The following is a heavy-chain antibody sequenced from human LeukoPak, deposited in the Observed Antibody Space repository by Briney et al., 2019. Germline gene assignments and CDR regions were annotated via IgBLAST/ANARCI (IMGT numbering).Heavy chain of an antibody. CDR3: AKAPGGDGYSYFDY. J-gene: IGHJ4*02. D-gene: IGHD5-24*01. V-gene: IGHV3-23*01. Sequence: GGSLRLSCAASGFTFSSYGMSWVRQAPGKGLEWVSAISDSGGSTYYADSVKGRFTISRDNSKNTLYLQMNSLRAEDTAVYYCAKAPGGDGYSYFDYWGQGTLVTVSS. CDR2: ISDSGGST. CDR1: GFTFSSYG.